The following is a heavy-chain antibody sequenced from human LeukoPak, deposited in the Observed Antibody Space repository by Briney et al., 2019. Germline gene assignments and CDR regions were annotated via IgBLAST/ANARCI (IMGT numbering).Heavy chain of an antibody. CDR2: ITRSGDSA. Sequence: GGSLRLSCAASGFTFSSYAMSWVRQAPGKGLEWVSAITRSGDSAYYVDSVKGRFTISRDNSKNTLYLQMNSLRSDDTAVYYCARDRTYYYDSSGSGFDYWGQGTLVTVSS. CDR1: GFTFSSYA. J-gene: IGHJ4*02. V-gene: IGHV3-23*01. CDR3: ARDRTYYYDSSGSGFDY. D-gene: IGHD3-22*01.